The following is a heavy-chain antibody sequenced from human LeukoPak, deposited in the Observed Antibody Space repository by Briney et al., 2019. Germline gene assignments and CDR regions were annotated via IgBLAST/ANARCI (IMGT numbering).Heavy chain of an antibody. Sequence: GGSLRLSCAASGFTFSSYWMSWVRQAPGKGLEWVANIKQDGSEKYYVDSVEGRFTISRDNAKNSLYLQMNSLRAEDTAVYYCAGGVVVVAAEYFDYWGQGTLVTVSS. D-gene: IGHD2-15*01. CDR2: IKQDGSEK. CDR1: GFTFSSYW. CDR3: AGGVVVVAAEYFDY. J-gene: IGHJ4*02. V-gene: IGHV3-7*03.